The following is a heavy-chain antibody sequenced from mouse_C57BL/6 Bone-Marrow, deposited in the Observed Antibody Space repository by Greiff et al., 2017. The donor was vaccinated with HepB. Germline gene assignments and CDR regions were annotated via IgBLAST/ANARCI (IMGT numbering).Heavy chain of an antibody. CDR3: ARGHLYWYFDV. CDR1: GYAFSSYW. Sequence: VQLQQSGAELVKPGASVKISCKASGYAFSSYWMNWVKPRPGKGLEWIGQIYPGDGDTNYNGKFKGKATLTADKSSSTAYMPLSSLTSEDSAVYCCARGHLYWYFDVWGTGTTVTVAS. D-gene: IGHD3-1*01. CDR2: IYPGDGDT. V-gene: IGHV1-80*01. J-gene: IGHJ1*03.